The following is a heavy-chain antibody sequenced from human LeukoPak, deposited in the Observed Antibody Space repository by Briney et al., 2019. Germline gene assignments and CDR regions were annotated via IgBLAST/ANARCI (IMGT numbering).Heavy chain of an antibody. CDR1: GYTFTGYY. D-gene: IGHD5-18*01. Sequence: ASVKVSCKASGYTFTGYYMHWVRQAPGQGLEWMGWINPNSGGTEYAQTFKGRVTMTRDTSISTAYMELSSLRSDDTAVYYCARDGDTYGYYYFGLDVWGQGTTVTV. CDR2: INPNSGGT. J-gene: IGHJ6*02. CDR3: ARDGDTYGYYYFGLDV. V-gene: IGHV1-2*02.